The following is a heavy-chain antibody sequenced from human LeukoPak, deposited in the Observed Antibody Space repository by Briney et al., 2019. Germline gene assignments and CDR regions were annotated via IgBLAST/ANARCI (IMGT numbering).Heavy chain of an antibody. V-gene: IGHV1-46*01. CDR1: GYTFTGYY. J-gene: IGHJ4*02. CDR3: ARDLLAPRDCSGGSCYFGLYGIDY. CDR2: INPSGGST. Sequence: ASVKVSCKASGYTFTGYYMHWVRQAPGQGLEWMGIINPSGGSTSYAQKFQGRVTMTRGMSTSTVYMELSSLRSEDTAVYYCARDLLAPRDCSGGSCYFGLYGIDYWGQGTLVTVSS. D-gene: IGHD2-15*01.